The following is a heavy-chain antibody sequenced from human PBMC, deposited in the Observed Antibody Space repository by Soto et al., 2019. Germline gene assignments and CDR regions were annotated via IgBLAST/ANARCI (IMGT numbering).Heavy chain of an antibody. J-gene: IGHJ6*02. V-gene: IGHV4-34*01. Sequence: SETLSLTCAVYGGSFSGYYWSWIRQPPGKGLEWIGEINHSGSTNYNPSLKSRVTISVDTSKNQFSLKLSSVTAADTAVYYCASKRGYSSGWYYYGMDVWGQGTTVTVSS. CDR1: GGSFSGYY. CDR2: INHSGST. CDR3: ASKRGYSSGWYYYGMDV. D-gene: IGHD6-19*01.